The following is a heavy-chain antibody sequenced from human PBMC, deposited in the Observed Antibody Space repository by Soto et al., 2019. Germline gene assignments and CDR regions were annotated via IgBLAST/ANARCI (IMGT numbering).Heavy chain of an antibody. CDR2: ISYSGIT. J-gene: IGHJ4*02. CDR3: ALRRRGLYYFDY. D-gene: IGHD4-17*01. Sequence: SETLSLTCTVSGGSISSDGYYWSWLRQHPGKGLEWIGYISYSGITYYNSSLKDRLAISVDTSENQFSLRLNSVTAADTAVYFRALRRRGLYYFDYWGQGTLVTVSS. CDR1: GGSISSDGYY. V-gene: IGHV4-31*03.